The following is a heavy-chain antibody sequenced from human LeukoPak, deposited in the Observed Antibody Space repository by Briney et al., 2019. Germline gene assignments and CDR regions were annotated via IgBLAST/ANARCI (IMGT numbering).Heavy chain of an antibody. V-gene: IGHV4-59*01. J-gene: IGHJ6*03. Sequence: PSETLSLTCTVSGGSISSYYWSWLRQPPGKGLEWIGYIYYSGSTNYNPSLTSRVTISVDTSKNQFSLKLSSVTAADTAVYYCARESRDYYYYYMDVWGKGTTVTVSS. D-gene: IGHD5-24*01. CDR1: GGSISSYY. CDR3: ARESRDYYYYYMDV. CDR2: IYYSGST.